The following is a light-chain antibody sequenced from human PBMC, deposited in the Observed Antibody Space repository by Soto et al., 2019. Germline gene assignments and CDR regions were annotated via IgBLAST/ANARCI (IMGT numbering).Light chain of an antibody. CDR3: SSYTGSDAGSGTYV. CDR2: DVT. V-gene: IGLV2-14*03. CDR1: SSDVGGYNY. Sequence: QSALTQPASVSGSPGQSIAISCTGTSSDVGGYNYVSWYQQHPGKAPKLMIHDVTNRPSGVSNRFSGSNSGNTASLTFSGLQTEDEADYYCSSYTGSDAGSGTYVFGTGTKVTVL. J-gene: IGLJ1*01.